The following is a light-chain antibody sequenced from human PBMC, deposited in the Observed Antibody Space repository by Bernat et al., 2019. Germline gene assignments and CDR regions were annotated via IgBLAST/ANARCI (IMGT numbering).Light chain of an antibody. CDR2: KDS. CDR3: YSAADNTRV. Sequence: SYELTQPSSVSVSPGQTARITCSGDVLAKKYARWFQQKPGQALLLVIYKDSERPSGIPERFSGSNSGTTVTLTISGAQVEDEADYYCYSAADNTRVFGGGTKLTVL. CDR1: VLAKKY. V-gene: IGLV3-27*01. J-gene: IGLJ3*02.